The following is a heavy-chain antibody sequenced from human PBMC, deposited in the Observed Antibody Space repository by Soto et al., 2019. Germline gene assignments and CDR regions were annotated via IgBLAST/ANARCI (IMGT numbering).Heavy chain of an antibody. CDR3: ARGITRGYDY. Sequence: ASVKVSCKPCGYTFTTFDINWVRQAPGQGLEWMGWMSPNSGNTGYAQKFQGRVVMTRDTAISTAYMELRSLTSEDTAVYYCARGITRGYDYWGQGTLVTVSS. CDR2: MSPNSGNT. D-gene: IGHD3-16*01. J-gene: IGHJ4*02. CDR1: GYTFTTFD. V-gene: IGHV1-8*01.